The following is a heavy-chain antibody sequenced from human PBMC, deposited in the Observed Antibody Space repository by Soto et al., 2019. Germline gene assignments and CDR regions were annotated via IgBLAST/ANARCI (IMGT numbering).Heavy chain of an antibody. Sequence: GGSLRLSCAASGFTFSNAWMNWVRQAPGKGLEWVGRIKSKTDGGTTDYAAPVKGRFTISRDDSKNTLYLQMNSLKTEDTAVYYCTTDRSGSWTNYYFDYWGQGTLVTVSS. CDR1: GFTFSNAW. V-gene: IGHV3-15*07. D-gene: IGHD1-26*01. CDR3: TTDRSGSWTNYYFDY. J-gene: IGHJ4*02. CDR2: IKSKTDGGTT.